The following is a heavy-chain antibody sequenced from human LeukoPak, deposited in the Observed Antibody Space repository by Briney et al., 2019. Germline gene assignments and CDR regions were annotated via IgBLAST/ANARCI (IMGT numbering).Heavy chain of an antibody. Sequence: GGSLRLSCVASGITFTNAWLTWVRQAPGKGLEWVSAFSGSGGGTYYADSVKGRFTISRDNSKNTLYLQMNSLRAEDTAVYFCAKSGYNRFDYWGQGTLVTVSS. V-gene: IGHV3-23*01. CDR1: GITFTNAW. J-gene: IGHJ4*02. CDR2: FSGSGGGT. D-gene: IGHD5-24*01. CDR3: AKSGYNRFDY.